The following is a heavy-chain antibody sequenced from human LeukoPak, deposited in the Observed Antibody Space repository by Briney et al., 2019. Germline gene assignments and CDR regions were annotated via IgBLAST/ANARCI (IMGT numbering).Heavy chain of an antibody. D-gene: IGHD4-11*01. J-gene: IGHJ6*03. CDR2: IIPIFGTA. Sequence: ASVKVSCKASGGTFSSYAISWVRQAPGQGLEWMGGIIPIFGTANYAQKFQGRVTITTDESTSTAYMELSSLRSEDTAVYYCARVYSAVTTEDPYYYYYYMDVWGQGTTVTVSS. V-gene: IGHV1-69*05. CDR3: ARVYSAVTTEDPYYYYYYMDV. CDR1: GGTFSSYA.